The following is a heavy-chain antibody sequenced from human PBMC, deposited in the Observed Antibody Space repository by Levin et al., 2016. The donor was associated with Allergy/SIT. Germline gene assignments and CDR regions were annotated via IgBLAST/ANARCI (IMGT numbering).Heavy chain of an antibody. CDR3: AKDRRFLEWLLSPAGAMDV. CDR2: ISGSGGST. Sequence: VRQAPGKGLEWVSAISGSGGSTYYADSVKGRFTISRDNSKNTLYLQMNSLRAEDTAVYYCAKDRRFLEWLLSPAGAMDVWGQGTTVTVSS. D-gene: IGHD3-3*01. J-gene: IGHJ6*02. V-gene: IGHV3-23*01.